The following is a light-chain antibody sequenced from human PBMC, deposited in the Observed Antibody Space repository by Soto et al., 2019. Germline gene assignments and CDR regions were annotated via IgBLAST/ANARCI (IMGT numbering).Light chain of an antibody. V-gene: IGKV1-6*01. Sequence: AIQMTQSPSSLSASVVDRVTITCRASQGIRNDLGWYQQKPGKAPKLLIYGASSLQSGVPSRFSGSGSGTDFTLTISSLQPQDFATYYCLQDYNYPRTFGQGTKVEI. J-gene: IGKJ1*01. CDR3: LQDYNYPRT. CDR1: QGIRND. CDR2: GAS.